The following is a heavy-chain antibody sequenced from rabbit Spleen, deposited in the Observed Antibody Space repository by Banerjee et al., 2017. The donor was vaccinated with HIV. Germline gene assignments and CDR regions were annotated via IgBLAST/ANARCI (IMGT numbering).Heavy chain of an antibody. CDR3: ARGINYVNYGYGAYFNL. V-gene: IGHV1S45*01. D-gene: IGHD6-1*01. CDR1: GFDFSSYKW. CDR2: TYISSGST. J-gene: IGHJ4*01. Sequence: QEQLEESGGDLVKPEGSLTLTCKASGFDFSSYKWICWVRQAPGKGLELIACTYISSGSTYYASWAKGRFTISKPSSTTVTLQMTSLTAADTATYFCARGINYVNYGYGAYFNLWGPGTLVTVS.